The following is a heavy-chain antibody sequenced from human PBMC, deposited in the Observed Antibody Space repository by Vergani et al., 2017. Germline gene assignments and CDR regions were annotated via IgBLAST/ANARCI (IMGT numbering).Heavy chain of an antibody. V-gene: IGHV3-30*03. J-gene: IGHJ6*02. CDR1: GFTFSSYG. D-gene: IGHD2-8*01. CDR3: ARGEDIVLMVYARGGMDV. Sequence: QVQLVESGGGVVQPGRSLRLSCAASGFTFSSYGMHWVRQAPGKGLEWVAVISYDGSNKYYADSVKGRFTISRDNSKNTLYLQMNSLRAEDTAVYYCARGEDIVLMVYARGGMDVWGQGP. CDR2: ISYDGSNK.